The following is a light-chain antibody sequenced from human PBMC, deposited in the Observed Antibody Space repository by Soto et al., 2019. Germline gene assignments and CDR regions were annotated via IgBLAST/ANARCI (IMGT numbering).Light chain of an antibody. CDR2: KTS. CDR1: QTISSW. Sequence: DIQMTQSPSTLSASVGDRVTIACLASQTISSWVAWYQQKPGKAPRLLIYKTSSLESGVPSRFSGSGSGTEFTLTISGLQHDDFAYYYCQQYNTYFSLTFGGGTKVDIK. V-gene: IGKV1-5*03. J-gene: IGKJ4*01. CDR3: QQYNTYFSLT.